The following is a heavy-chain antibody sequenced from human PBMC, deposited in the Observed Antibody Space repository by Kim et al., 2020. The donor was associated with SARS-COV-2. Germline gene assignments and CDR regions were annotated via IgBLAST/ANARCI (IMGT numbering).Heavy chain of an antibody. Sequence: ASVKVSCKASGYTFTSYAMHWVRQAPGQRLEWMGWINAGNGNTKYSQKFQGRVTITRDTSASTAYMELSSLRSEDTAVYYCARDQGKGGYSYGYLDYWGQGTLVTVSS. J-gene: IGHJ4*02. D-gene: IGHD5-18*01. CDR2: INAGNGNT. CDR1: GYTFTSYA. CDR3: ARDQGKGGYSYGYLDY. V-gene: IGHV1-3*01.